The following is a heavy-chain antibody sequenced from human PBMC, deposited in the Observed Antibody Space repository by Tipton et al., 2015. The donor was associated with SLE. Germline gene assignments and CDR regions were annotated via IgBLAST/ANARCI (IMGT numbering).Heavy chain of an antibody. CDR1: GFTFSSYA. J-gene: IGHJ4*02. Sequence: VQLVQSGGGLVQPGSSLRLSCAASGFTFSSYAMTWVRQAPGKGLEWVSVIYSGGRIYYADSVKGRFTISRDNSKNTLYLQMNSLRAEDTAVYYCAKDIDGDSWGQGTLVTVSS. CDR3: AKDIDGDS. D-gene: IGHD5-24*01. V-gene: IGHV3-23*03. CDR2: IYSGGRI.